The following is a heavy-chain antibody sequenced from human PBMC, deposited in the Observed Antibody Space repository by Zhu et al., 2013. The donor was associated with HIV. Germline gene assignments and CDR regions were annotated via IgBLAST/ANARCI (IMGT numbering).Heavy chain of an antibody. CDR1: GYTFNSYG. J-gene: IGHJ3*01. CDR3: ARDLGVRGVLKNAFDL. D-gene: IGHD3-10*01. Sequence: QVQLVQSGAEVKKPGASVKVSCKASGYTFNSYGISWVRQAPGQGLEWMGWISPDSGGTNLAKKFQGRVIMTRDTSTNTAYMQMSSLRSDDTAVYYCARDLGVRGVLKNAFDLWGQGTMVFVSS. V-gene: IGHV1-18*01. CDR2: ISPDSGGT.